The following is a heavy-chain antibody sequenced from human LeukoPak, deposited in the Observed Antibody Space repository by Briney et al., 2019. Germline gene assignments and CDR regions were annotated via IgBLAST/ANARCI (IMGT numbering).Heavy chain of an antibody. Sequence: PGGSLRLSCAASGFSFSDFYMSWIRQAPGMGLEWIAYIGTRSNPIYYADSVKGRVTISRDDAKNSLYLQMNSLRDEDTAVYFCAREARGSGRDFHYWAQGILVTVSS. V-gene: IGHV3-11*01. D-gene: IGHD1-26*01. CDR1: GFSFSDFY. J-gene: IGHJ4*02. CDR2: IGTRSNPI. CDR3: AREARGSGRDFHY.